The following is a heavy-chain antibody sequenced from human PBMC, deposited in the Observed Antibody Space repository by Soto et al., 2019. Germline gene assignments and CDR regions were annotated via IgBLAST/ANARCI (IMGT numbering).Heavy chain of an antibody. J-gene: IGHJ4*02. D-gene: IGHD3-10*01. V-gene: IGHV3-23*01. CDR2: ISGVGGTT. CDR3: AKDMGY. CDR1: GFIFSAYA. Sequence: EVQLLESGGGLVQPGWSLRLSCTGSGFIFSAYAMSWVRQAPGKGLEWVASISGVGGTTYYADSVKGRFTISRDNSKNTLSLQMTSLGGEDTAIYYCAKDMGYLGQGALVTVSS.